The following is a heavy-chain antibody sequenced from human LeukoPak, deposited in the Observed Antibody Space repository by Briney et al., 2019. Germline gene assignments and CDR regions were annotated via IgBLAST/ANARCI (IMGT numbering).Heavy chain of an antibody. CDR3: ARHITIFGVVVRSGAFDI. CDR1: GYTFTSYD. D-gene: IGHD3-3*01. J-gene: IGHJ3*02. CDR2: MNPNSGNT. V-gene: IGHV1-18*01. Sequence: ASVKVSGKASGYTFTSYDINWVRQATGQGLEWMGWMNPNSGNTNYAQKLQGRVTMTTDTSTSTAYMGLRSLRSDDTAVYYCARHITIFGVVVRSGAFDIWGQGTMVTVSS.